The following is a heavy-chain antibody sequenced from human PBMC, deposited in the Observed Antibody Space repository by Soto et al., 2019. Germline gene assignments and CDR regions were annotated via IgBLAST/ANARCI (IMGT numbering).Heavy chain of an antibody. D-gene: IGHD1-1*01. CDR1: GDSINFYH. V-gene: IGHV4-59*01. J-gene: IGHJ4*02. CDR2: IYYTGST. Sequence: PSETLCLTCTVSGDSINFYHWTWIRQPPGKGLEWMGYIYYTGSTNYNPSLKSRVSISVDTSKNQFSLKLSSVTAADTAVYYCARVARTGQYYFDFWGQGALVTVSS. CDR3: ARVARTGQYYFDF.